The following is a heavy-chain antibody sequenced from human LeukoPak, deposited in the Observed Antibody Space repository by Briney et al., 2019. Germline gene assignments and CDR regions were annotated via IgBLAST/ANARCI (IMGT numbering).Heavy chain of an antibody. CDR3: AKDMNSYGSGSSYNPWGPFDS. Sequence: GGSLRLSCAASGFTFDNYAMHWVRQAPGKGLEWGSGIAWDSGKTAFADSVKGRFTISRDNAENSLSLQMNSLTPEDTAFYFCAKDMNSYGSGSSYNPWGPFDSWGQGTLVTVSS. CDR2: IAWDSGKT. D-gene: IGHD3-10*01. J-gene: IGHJ4*02. CDR1: GFTFDNYA. V-gene: IGHV3-9*01.